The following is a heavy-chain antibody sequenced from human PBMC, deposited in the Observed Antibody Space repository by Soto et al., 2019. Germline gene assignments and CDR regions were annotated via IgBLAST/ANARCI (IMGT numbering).Heavy chain of an antibody. V-gene: IGHV4-39*01. J-gene: IGHJ4*02. CDR1: GASISSSPYA. CDR2: IDYGGTI. CDR3: ARHVHNQGYEYYFAS. D-gene: IGHD3-3*01. Sequence: QLQLQESGPGLVKPSETLSLTCNASGASISSSPYAWGWIRQSAGKGLEWIGTIDYGGTIYYNPPLKSRITISLDTSKNQISRRLSSVTAADTAVYYCARHVHNQGYEYYFASWGQGTLVTVSS.